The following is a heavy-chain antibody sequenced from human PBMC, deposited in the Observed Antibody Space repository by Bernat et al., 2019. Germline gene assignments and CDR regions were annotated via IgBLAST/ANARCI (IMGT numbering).Heavy chain of an antibody. CDR3: ARFYGSGSST. V-gene: IGHV4-34*01. J-gene: IGHJ5*02. CDR2: ITHSGST. Sequence: QVQLQQWGAGLLKPSETLSLTCAVYGGSLSGYYWSWIRQSPGKGLEWIGEITHSGSTNYNPSLKSRVTISVDTSKHQFSLKLRSVTAADTAVYYCARFYGSGSSTWGQGTLVTVSS. D-gene: IGHD3-10*01. CDR1: GGSLSGYY.